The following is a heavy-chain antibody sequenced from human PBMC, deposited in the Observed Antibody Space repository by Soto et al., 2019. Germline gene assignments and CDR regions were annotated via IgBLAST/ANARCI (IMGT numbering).Heavy chain of an antibody. CDR2: IRGTGANT. J-gene: IGHJ6*02. Sequence: EEQLLESGGGLVQPGGSLRLSCAASGFTFSSSAMSWVRQAPGKGLEWVSAIRGTGANTYYADYVKGRFTVSRDNAENTLYLQLNSLRTEDTAAYYCARTDKMVRGVKLGMDVWGQGTTVTVSS. CDR3: ARTDKMVRGVKLGMDV. CDR1: GFTFSSSA. D-gene: IGHD3-10*01. V-gene: IGHV3-23*01.